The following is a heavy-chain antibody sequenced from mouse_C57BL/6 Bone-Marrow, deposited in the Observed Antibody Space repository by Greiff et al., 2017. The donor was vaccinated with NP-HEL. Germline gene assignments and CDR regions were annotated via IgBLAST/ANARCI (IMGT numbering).Heavy chain of an antibody. Sequence: QVQLQQSGAELVKPGASVKLSCKASGYTFTSYWMQWVKQRPGQGLEWIGEIDPSDSYTNYNQKFKGKATLTVDTSSSTAYMQLSSLTSEDSAVYYCEGYGGYCDVWGTGTTVTVSS. CDR1: GYTFTSYW. J-gene: IGHJ1*03. V-gene: IGHV1-50*01. D-gene: IGHD1-1*02. CDR2: IDPSDSYT. CDR3: EGYGGYCDV.